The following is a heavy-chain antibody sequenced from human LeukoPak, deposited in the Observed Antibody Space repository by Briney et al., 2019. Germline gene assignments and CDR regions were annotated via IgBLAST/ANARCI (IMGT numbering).Heavy chain of an antibody. Sequence: SETLSLTCTVSGGSISRSSYYWGWIRQPPGKGLEWIVIFDFDRSTYYNPSLKSRLTISVDTSKTQFSLRLSSVTAADTALYFCARGFAADSPDYGYRYYHYMDVWGKGTTVTVSS. V-gene: IGHV4-39*01. CDR2: FDFDRST. CDR3: ARGFAADSPDYGYRYYHYMDV. CDR1: GGSISRSSYY. D-gene: IGHD5-18*01. J-gene: IGHJ6*03.